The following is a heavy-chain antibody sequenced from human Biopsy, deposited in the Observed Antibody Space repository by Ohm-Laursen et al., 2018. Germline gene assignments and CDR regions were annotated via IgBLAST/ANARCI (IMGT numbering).Heavy chain of an antibody. Sequence: ASSVKVSCKASGGTFNTYAVSWVRQAPGHGLEWMGGIVPILGTPHYAQRLQDRVTISADKSTSTASMEVNSLTYDDTAVYYCATMQLPGYTYGSFDGLEAWGQGTTVIVSS. CDR1: GGTFNTYA. CDR2: IVPILGTP. D-gene: IGHD5-18*01. V-gene: IGHV1-69*06. CDR3: ATMQLPGYTYGSFDGLEA. J-gene: IGHJ6*02.